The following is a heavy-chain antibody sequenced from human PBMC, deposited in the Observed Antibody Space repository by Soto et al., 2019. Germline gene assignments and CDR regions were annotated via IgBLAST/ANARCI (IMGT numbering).Heavy chain of an antibody. Sequence: ASVKVSCKTSGFTFSSSAVHWVRQARGHRLQWIGWIDVGSANANYAQMLQERVTISRDTSTSTVYMELSSLRSEDTAVYYCARAHCTNGVCPSYYHYYAMAVWGQGTTVTVSS. CDR3: ARAHCTNGVCPSYYHYYAMAV. D-gene: IGHD2-8*01. CDR2: IDVGSANA. CDR1: GFTFSSSA. V-gene: IGHV1-58*01. J-gene: IGHJ6*02.